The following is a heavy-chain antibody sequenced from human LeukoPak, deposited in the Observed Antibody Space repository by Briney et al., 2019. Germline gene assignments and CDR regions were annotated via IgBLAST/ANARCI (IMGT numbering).Heavy chain of an antibody. CDR1: GGSISSGGYD. D-gene: IGHD5-18*01. CDR2: IYYSGST. CDR3: ARAVRGYSYGIRYYFDY. J-gene: IGHJ4*02. Sequence: PSQTLSLTCTVSGGSISSGGYDWSWIRQHPGKGLEWIGYIYYSGSTYYNPSLKSRVTISVDTSKNQFSLKLSSVTAADTAVYYCARAVRGYSYGIRYYFDYWGQGTLVTVSS. V-gene: IGHV4-31*03.